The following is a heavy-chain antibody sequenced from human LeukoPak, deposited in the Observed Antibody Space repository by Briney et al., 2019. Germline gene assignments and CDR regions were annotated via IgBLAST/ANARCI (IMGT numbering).Heavy chain of an antibody. D-gene: IGHD6-13*01. CDR2: MNPNSGNT. J-gene: IGHJ4*02. Sequence: ASVKVSCKASGYTFTSYDINWVRQATGQGLEWMGWMNPNSGNTGYAQKFQGRVTMTRDTSISTAYMELSRLRSDDTAVYYCARDRAVIAEAGTVGYWGQGTLVTVSS. CDR1: GYTFTSYD. CDR3: ARDRAVIAEAGTVGY. V-gene: IGHV1-8*01.